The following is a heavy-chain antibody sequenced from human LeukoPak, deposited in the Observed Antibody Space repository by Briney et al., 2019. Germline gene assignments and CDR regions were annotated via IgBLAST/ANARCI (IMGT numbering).Heavy chain of an antibody. J-gene: IGHJ4*02. V-gene: IGHV3-7*01. CDR2: IKEDGSEK. CDR1: GFTFSSYW. D-gene: IGHD6-19*01. Sequence: PGGSLRLSCAASGFTFSSYWMSWVRQAPGKGLEWVANIKEDGSEKNYVDSVKGRFTISRDNAQNSLYLQMNSLTAEDTAVYYCARDIGVAADHWGQGTLVTVSS. CDR3: ARDIGVAADH.